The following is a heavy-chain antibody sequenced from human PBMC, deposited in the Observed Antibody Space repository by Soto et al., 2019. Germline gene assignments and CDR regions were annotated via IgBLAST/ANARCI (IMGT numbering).Heavy chain of an antibody. J-gene: IGHJ6*02. Sequence: QVQLVQSGAEVKKPGASVKVSCKASGYTFTSYGISWVRQAPGQGLEWMGWISAYNGNTNYAQKLQGRVTMTTDTSTSTAYMELRSLRSDDTAVYYCAKETSSGSYGVYYGMDVWGQGTTVTVSS. CDR3: AKETSSGSYGVYYGMDV. CDR2: ISAYNGNT. D-gene: IGHD1-26*01. CDR1: GYTFTSYG. V-gene: IGHV1-18*01.